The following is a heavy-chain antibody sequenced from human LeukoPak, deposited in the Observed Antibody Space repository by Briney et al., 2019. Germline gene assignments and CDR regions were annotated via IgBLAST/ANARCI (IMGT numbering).Heavy chain of an antibody. D-gene: IGHD2-2*01. CDR2: ISASGTYI. Sequence: GGSLRLSCAASGVTFSNDGMDWVRQAPGQGLEWVSSISASGTYIWYADSVKGRFTISRDNAKSSLYLQMDSLRAEDTAVYYCATERACGNSSCVAYYFDSWGQGTLVTVSS. V-gene: IGHV3-21*01. CDR1: GVTFSNDG. J-gene: IGHJ4*02. CDR3: ATERACGNSSCVAYYFDS.